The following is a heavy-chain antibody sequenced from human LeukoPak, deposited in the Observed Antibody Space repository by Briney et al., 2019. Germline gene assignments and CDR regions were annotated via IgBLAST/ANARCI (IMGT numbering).Heavy chain of an antibody. CDR2: MNPNTGRT. CDR3: ARLSQTPDYYSSGGYYYLGY. D-gene: IGHD3-22*01. Sequence: ASVKVSCKASRYTFSSYNINWVREAAGQGLEWMGWMNPNTGRTGFAQKFQGRLTMTRDTSISTAYMELSSLRSEDTAVYYCARLSQTPDYYSSGGYYYLGYWGQGTPVTVSS. J-gene: IGHJ4*02. CDR1: RYTFSSYN. V-gene: IGHV1-8*01.